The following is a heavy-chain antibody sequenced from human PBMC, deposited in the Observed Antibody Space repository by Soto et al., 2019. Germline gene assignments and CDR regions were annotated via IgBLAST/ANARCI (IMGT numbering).Heavy chain of an antibody. Sequence: QVLLLQSGSEVKTAGSSVKVSCKASGDAFTSYAIHWGRQAPGQGLEYMGRIIPSYDRTKYAQTCQGRLTLTADMYTSTVYMELSSLRSEDTAVYYCARDPTNDYGDDAFDYWGQGPQVIVS. CDR2: IIPSYDRT. V-gene: IGHV1-69*06. J-gene: IGHJ4*02. CDR1: GDAFTSYA. D-gene: IGHD4-17*01. CDR3: ARDPTNDYGDDAFDY.